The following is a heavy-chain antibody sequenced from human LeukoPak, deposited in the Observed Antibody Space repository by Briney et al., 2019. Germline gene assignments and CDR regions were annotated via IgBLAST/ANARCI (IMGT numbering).Heavy chain of an antibody. J-gene: IGHJ4*02. Sequence: GGSLRLSCAASGFTFSSYSMNWVRQAPGKGLEWVSSISSSSSYIYYADSVKGRFTISRDNAKNSLYLQMNSLRAEDTGVYYCAGGDTVAGSYHLDYWGQGTLVTVSS. D-gene: IGHD6-19*01. CDR1: GFTFSSYS. V-gene: IGHV3-21*01. CDR3: AGGDTVAGSYHLDY. CDR2: ISSSSSYI.